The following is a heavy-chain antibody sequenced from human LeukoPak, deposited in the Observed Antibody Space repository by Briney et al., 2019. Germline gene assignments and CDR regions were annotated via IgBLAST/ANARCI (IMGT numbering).Heavy chain of an antibody. D-gene: IGHD3-22*01. Sequence: GGSLRLSCAASGFTFSSSSMNWVRQAPGQGLEWVSSISISSSYIYYADSVKGRFTISRDNAKNSVYLEMNSRRGEGTGVYYCASDYDRSGYYGYWGQGTLVSVCS. CDR1: GFTFSSSS. CDR3: ASDYDRSGYYGY. V-gene: IGHV3-21*01. CDR2: ISISSSYI. J-gene: IGHJ4*02.